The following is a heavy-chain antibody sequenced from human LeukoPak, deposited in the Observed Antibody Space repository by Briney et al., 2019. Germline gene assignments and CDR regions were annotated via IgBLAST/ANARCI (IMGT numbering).Heavy chain of an antibody. CDR2: IYYSGST. CDR1: GGSISSSSYY. D-gene: IGHD4-17*01. Sequence: SETLSLTCTVSGGSISSSSYYWGWIRQPPGKGLEWIGSIYYSGSTYYNPSLKSRVTISVDTSKNQFSLKLSSVTAADTAVYYCAREPTVTSVRGAFDIWGQGTMVTVSS. V-gene: IGHV4-39*07. J-gene: IGHJ3*02. CDR3: AREPTVTSVRGAFDI.